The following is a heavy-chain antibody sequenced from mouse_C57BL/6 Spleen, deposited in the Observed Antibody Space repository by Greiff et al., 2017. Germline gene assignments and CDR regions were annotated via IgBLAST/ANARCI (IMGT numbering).Heavy chain of an antibody. D-gene: IGHD2-4*01. CDR1: GYTFTEYT. Sequence: VNVVESGAELVKPGASVKLSCKASGYTFTEYTIHWVKQRSGQGLAWIGWFYPGSGSIKYNEKFKDKATLTADKSSSTVDMELSRLTSEDSAVYFCARHEDLGGYEYDQRTWFAYWGQGTLVTVSA. CDR2: FYPGSGSI. CDR3: ARHEDLGGYEYDQRTWFAY. J-gene: IGHJ3*01. V-gene: IGHV1-62-2*01.